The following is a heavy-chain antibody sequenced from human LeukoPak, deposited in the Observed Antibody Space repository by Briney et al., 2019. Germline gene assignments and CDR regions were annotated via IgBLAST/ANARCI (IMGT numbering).Heavy chain of an antibody. CDR3: ARGRIQLQLRGYYYGMDV. Sequence: SETLSLTCAVYGGSFSGYYWSWNRQPPGKGLEWIGEINHSGSTNHNPSLKSRVTISVDTSKNQFSLKLSSVTAADTAVYYCARGRIQLQLRGYYYGMDVWGQGTTVTVSS. V-gene: IGHV4-34*01. CDR2: INHSGST. J-gene: IGHJ6*02. CDR1: GGSFSGYY. D-gene: IGHD5-18*01.